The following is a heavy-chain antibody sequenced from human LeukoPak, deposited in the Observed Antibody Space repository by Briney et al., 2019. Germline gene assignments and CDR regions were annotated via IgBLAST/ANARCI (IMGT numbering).Heavy chain of an antibody. CDR3: ARDQATTYYYYGMDV. CDR2: IYYSGST. D-gene: IGHD1-14*01. Sequence: SQTLSLTCTVSGGSISSGDYYWSWIRQPPGKGLERIGYIYYSGSTYYNPSLKIRVTISVDTCKNQFSLKLSSVTAADTAVYYCARDQATTYYYYGMDVWGQGTTVTVSS. J-gene: IGHJ6*02. CDR1: GGSISSGDYY. V-gene: IGHV4-30-4*01.